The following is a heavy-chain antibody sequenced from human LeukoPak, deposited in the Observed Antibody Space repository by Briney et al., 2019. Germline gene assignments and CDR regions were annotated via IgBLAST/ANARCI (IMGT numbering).Heavy chain of an antibody. CDR2: ISSSSSTI. Sequence: PGGSLRLSCAASGFTFSSYSMNWVRQAPGKGLEWVSYISSSSSTIYYADSVKGRFTISRDNAKNSLYLQMNSLRAEDTAVYYCARDKQWLDYWGQGTLVTVSS. CDR1: GFTFSSYS. V-gene: IGHV3-48*01. CDR3: ARDKQWLDY. J-gene: IGHJ4*02. D-gene: IGHD6-19*01.